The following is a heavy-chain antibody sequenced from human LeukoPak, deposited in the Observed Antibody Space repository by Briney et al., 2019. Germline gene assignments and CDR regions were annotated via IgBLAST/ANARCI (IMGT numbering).Heavy chain of an antibody. CDR3: ARGAHYYDSSGYFYFQH. J-gene: IGHJ1*01. V-gene: IGHV3-30*03. D-gene: IGHD3-22*01. Sequence: GRSLRLSCAASGFTFSSYGMHWVRQAPGKGLEWVAVISYDGSNKYYADSVKGRFTISRDNSKNTLYLQMNSLRAEDTAVYYCARGAHYYDSSGYFYFQHWGQGTLVTVSS. CDR2: ISYDGSNK. CDR1: GFTFSSYG.